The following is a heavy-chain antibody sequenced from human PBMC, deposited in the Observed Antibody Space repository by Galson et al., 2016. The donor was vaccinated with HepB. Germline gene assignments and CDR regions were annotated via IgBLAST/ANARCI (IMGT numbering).Heavy chain of an antibody. CDR3: AKDTLTWERGY. CDR1: GFTFSRYA. D-gene: IGHD1-26*01. V-gene: IGHV3-23*01. Sequence: SLRLSCAASGFTFSRYAMSWVRQAPGKGLECVSVISGSGGSTDYADSVKGRFTISRDNSRNTLYLQMNSLRAEDTAVYYCAKDTLTWERGYWGQGSLVTVSS. J-gene: IGHJ4*02. CDR2: ISGSGGST.